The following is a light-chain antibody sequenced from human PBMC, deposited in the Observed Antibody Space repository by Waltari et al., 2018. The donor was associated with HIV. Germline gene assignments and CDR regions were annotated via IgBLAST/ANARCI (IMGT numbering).Light chain of an antibody. CDR3: QQLNSYPLT. V-gene: IGKV1-9*01. Sequence: DIHLTQSPPFLSASIGDRVTIPCRATQGINSYLAWYQQKPGKAPKLLIYVASTLRSGVPSRFRGSGSGTEFTLTISNLQPEDSATYYCQQLNSYPLTFGGGTKVETK. J-gene: IGKJ4*01. CDR1: QGINSY. CDR2: VAS.